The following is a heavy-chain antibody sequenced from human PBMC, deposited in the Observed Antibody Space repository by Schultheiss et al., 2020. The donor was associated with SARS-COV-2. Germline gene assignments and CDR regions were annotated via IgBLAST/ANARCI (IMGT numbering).Heavy chain of an antibody. D-gene: IGHD1-1*01. V-gene: IGHV3-48*01. J-gene: IGHJ4*02. CDR1: GFTFSSYS. CDR3: AKDLVRQSTTGTTSGNY. Sequence: GGSLRLSCAASGFTFSSYSMNWVRQAPGKGLEWVSYISSSSSTIYYADSVKGRFTISRDNSKNTLYLQMNSLRAEDTAVYYCAKDLVRQSTTGTTSGNYWGQGTLVTVAS. CDR2: ISSSSSTI.